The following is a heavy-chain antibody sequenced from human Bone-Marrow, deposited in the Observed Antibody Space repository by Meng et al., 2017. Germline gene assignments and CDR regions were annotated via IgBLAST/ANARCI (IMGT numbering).Heavy chain of an antibody. CDR1: GFTFDDYA. J-gene: IGHJ4*02. D-gene: IGHD5-24*01. V-gene: IGHV3-9*01. CDR3: ASPGEMATILVSGGRRIDY. CDR2: ISWNSGSI. Sequence: GGSLRLSCAASGFTFDDYAMHGVRQAPGKGLEWVSGISWNSGSIGYADSVKGRFTISRDNAKNSLYLQMNSLRAEDTAVYYCASPGEMATILVSGGRRIDYWGQGTLVTVSS.